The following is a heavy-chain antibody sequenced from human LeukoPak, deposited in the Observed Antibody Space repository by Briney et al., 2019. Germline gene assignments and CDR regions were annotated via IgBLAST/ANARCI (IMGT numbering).Heavy chain of an antibody. V-gene: IGHV1-2*02. CDR2: INPNSGGT. D-gene: IGHD3-22*01. CDR1: GYTFTGYY. J-gene: IGHJ3*02. CDR3: AREYYYDSSGYPLGAFDI. Sequence: ASVTVSCKASGYTFTGYYMHWVRQAPGQGLEWMGWINPNSGGTNYAQKFQGRVTMTRDTSISTAYMELSRLRSDDTAVYYCAREYYYDSSGYPLGAFDIWGQGTMVTVSS.